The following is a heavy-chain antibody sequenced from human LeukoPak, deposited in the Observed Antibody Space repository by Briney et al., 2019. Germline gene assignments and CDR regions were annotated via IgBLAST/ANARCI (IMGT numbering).Heavy chain of an antibody. CDR1: GFTFSSYA. V-gene: IGHV3-21*01. D-gene: IGHD3-9*01. Sequence: GGSLRLSCAASGFTFSSYAMSWVRQAPGKGLEWVSAISSSSSYIYYADSVKGRFTISRDNAKNSLYLQMNSLRAEDTAVYYCASPLGKNYDILTGYPDYWGQGTLVTVSS. J-gene: IGHJ4*02. CDR2: ISSSSSYI. CDR3: ASPLGKNYDILTGYPDY.